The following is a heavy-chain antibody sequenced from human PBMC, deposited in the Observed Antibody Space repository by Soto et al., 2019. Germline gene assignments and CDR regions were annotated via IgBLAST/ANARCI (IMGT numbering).Heavy chain of an antibody. CDR2: IWYDGSNK. J-gene: IGHJ6*02. V-gene: IGHV3-33*01. Sequence: ESVGGVVPPGRSLRLSCAASGFTFSSYGMHWVRQAPGKGLEWVAVIWYDGSNKYYADSVKGRFTISRDNSKNTLYLQMNSLRAEDTAVYYCARDSYDSSGYKSDYYYYYGMDVWGQGTTVTVSS. D-gene: IGHD3-22*01. CDR1: GFTFSSYG. CDR3: ARDSYDSSGYKSDYYYYYGMDV.